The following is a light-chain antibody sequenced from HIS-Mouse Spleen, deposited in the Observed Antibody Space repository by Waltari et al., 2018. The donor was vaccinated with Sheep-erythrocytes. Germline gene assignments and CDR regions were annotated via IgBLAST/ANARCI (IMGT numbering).Light chain of an antibody. CDR2: EVS. V-gene: IGLV2-8*01. J-gene: IGLJ3*02. CDR3: SSYAGSNNWV. Sequence: QSALTQPPSASGSPGQSVTIPSTGTSSDVGGYNYFSWYQQHPGKAPKLMIYEVSKRPSGVPDRFSGSKSGNTASLTVSGLQAEDEADYYCSSYAGSNNWVFGGGTKLTVL. CDR1: SSDVGGYNY.